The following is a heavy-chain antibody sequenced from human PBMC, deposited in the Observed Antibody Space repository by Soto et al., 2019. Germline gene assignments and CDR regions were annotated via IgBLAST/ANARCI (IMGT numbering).Heavy chain of an antibody. J-gene: IGHJ3*02. CDR2: ISGSGGST. CDR3: TASSGWYNAFDI. CDR1: GFTFSSYA. V-gene: IGHV3-23*01. D-gene: IGHD6-19*01. Sequence: EVQLSESGGGLVQPGGSLRLSCAASGFTFSSYAMSWVRQAPGKGLEWVSAISGSGGSTYYADSVKGRFTISRDNSKNTLYLQMNSLRAEDTAVYYCTASSGWYNAFDIWGQGTMVTVSS.